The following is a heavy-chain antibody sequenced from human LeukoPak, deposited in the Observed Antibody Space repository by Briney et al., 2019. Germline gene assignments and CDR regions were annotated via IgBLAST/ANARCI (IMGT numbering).Heavy chain of an antibody. CDR2: IKPNSGGT. V-gene: IGHV1-2*02. CDR3: ARGLRGSPAFDY. Sequence: ASVKVSCKASGYTFTGYYVHWVRQAPGQGLEWMGWIKPNSGGTNYAQKFQGRVTMSRDTSISTAYMELSRLRSDDTAVYYCARGLRGSPAFDYWGQGTLVTVSS. CDR1: GYTFTGYY. J-gene: IGHJ4*02. D-gene: IGHD2-2*01.